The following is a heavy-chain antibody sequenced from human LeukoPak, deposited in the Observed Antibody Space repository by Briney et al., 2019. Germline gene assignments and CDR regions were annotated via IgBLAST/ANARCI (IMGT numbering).Heavy chain of an antibody. CDR1: GGSISSSNW. D-gene: IGHD3-10*01. Sequence: PSGTLSLTCAVSGGSISSSNWWSWVRQPPGKGLEWIGEIYHSGSTNYNPSLKSRVTISVDKSKNQFSLKLSSVTAADTAVYYCARDSNSRLTMVRGVLGWFDPWGPGILVSVSS. CDR3: ARDSNSRLTMVRGVLGWFDP. J-gene: IGHJ5*02. V-gene: IGHV4-4*02. CDR2: IYHSGST.